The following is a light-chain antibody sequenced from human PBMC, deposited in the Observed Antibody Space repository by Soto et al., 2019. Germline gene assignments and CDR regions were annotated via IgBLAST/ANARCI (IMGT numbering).Light chain of an antibody. Sequence: DIQMTQSPSTLSASVGDRVTITCRASQRISSWLAWYQQKPGKAPKFLIYKASSLESGVPSRFSGSGSGTEFTLPSSSLQPDDFAPYYCQQYNSVPTFGQGTKVEIK. CDR1: QRISSW. CDR2: KAS. CDR3: QQYNSVPT. J-gene: IGKJ1*01. V-gene: IGKV1-5*03.